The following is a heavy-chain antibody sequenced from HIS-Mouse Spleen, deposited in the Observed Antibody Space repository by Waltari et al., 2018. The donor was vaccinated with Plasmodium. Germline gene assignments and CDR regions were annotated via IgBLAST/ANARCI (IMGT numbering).Heavy chain of an antibody. J-gene: IGHJ4*02. V-gene: IGHV3-73*01. CDR2: IRSKANSYAT. CDR3: TRLSLEAKESN. CDR1: GFTFIGSA. Sequence: EVQLLESGGGLVQPGGSLKLSCAASGFTFIGSAMHWVRQASGKGLEWVCRIRSKANSYATAYAASVKGRFTISRDDTKNTAYLQMNSLKTEDTAVYYCTRLSLEAKESNWGQGTLVTVSS.